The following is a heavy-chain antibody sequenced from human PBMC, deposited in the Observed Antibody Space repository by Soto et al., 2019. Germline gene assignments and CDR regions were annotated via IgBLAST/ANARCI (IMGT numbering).Heavy chain of an antibody. V-gene: IGHV4-34*01. J-gene: IGHJ6*02. CDR2: SNHRGST. D-gene: IGHD6-19*01. Sequence: QVQLQQWGAGLLKPSETLSLTCAVYGGSFSAYWNWIRQPPGKGLEWFGESNHRGSTNYNPSLKSRVTISVDTSKNQFSLQLTSVTAADTAVYYCARASGGMDVWGQGTTVTVSS. CDR1: GGSFSAY. CDR3: ARASGGMDV.